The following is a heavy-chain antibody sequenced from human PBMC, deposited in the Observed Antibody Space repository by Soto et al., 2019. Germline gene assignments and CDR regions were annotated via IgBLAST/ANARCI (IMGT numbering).Heavy chain of an antibody. D-gene: IGHD6-19*01. CDR1: GGSVSSGYHY. J-gene: IGHJ4*02. V-gene: IGHV4-61*01. CDR3: SKKTIAVAGAGDY. CDR2: IYYTGST. Sequence: SETLSLTCTVSGGSVSSGYHYWSWIRQPPGRGLEWIGYIYYTGSTNYNPSLKSRVTISIDTSKNQFSLKLSSVTAADTAVYYLSKKTIAVAGAGDYWGQGTLVTVSS.